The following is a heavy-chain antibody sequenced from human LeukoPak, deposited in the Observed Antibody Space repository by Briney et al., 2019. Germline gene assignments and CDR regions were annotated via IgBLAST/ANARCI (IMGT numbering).Heavy chain of an antibody. CDR2: ISGSGGST. D-gene: IGHD6-13*01. V-gene: IGHV3-23*01. CDR1: GFTFSSYA. J-gene: IGHJ4*02. CDR3: ARAIGGQQLVLDYFDY. Sequence: GGSLRLSCAASGFTFSSYAMSWVRQAPGKGLEWVSAISGSGGSTYYADSVKGRFTISRDNSKNTLYLQMNSLRAEDTAVYYCARAIGGQQLVLDYFDYWGQGTLVTVSS.